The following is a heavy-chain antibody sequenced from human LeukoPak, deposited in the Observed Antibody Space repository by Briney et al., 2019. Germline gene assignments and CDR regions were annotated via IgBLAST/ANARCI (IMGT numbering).Heavy chain of an antibody. CDR3: ARSSRYSSGWSSDY. CDR1: GFTFSSYS. CDR2: ISSSSSTI. J-gene: IGHJ4*02. Sequence: GGSLRLSCAASGFTFSSYSMNWVRQAPGKGLEWVSYISSSSSTIYYADSVKGRFTISRDNAKNSLYLQMNSLRAEDTAVYYCARSSRYSSGWSSDYWGQGTLVTVSS. V-gene: IGHV3-48*01. D-gene: IGHD6-19*01.